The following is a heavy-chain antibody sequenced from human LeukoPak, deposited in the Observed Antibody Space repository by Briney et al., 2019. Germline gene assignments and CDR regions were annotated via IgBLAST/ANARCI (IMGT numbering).Heavy chain of an antibody. CDR1: GFTFSSYS. CDR2: ISSSSSTI. CDR3: ARDNDFWSGYGLYYYYYMDV. D-gene: IGHD3-3*01. V-gene: IGHV3-48*01. J-gene: IGHJ6*03. Sequence: GGSLRLSXAASGFTFSSYSMNWVRQAPGKGLEWVSYISSSSSTIYYADSVKGRFTISRDNAKNSLYLQTNSLRAEDTAVYYCARDNDFWSGYGLYYYYYMDVWGKGTTVTVSS.